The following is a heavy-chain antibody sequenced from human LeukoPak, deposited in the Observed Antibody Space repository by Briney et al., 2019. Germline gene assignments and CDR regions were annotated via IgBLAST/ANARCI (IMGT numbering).Heavy chain of an antibody. CDR3: AKADDDSPGYTNYFDY. J-gene: IGHJ4*02. CDR2: ISGSGAGT. CDR1: GFTFSSYA. Sequence: AGGSLGLSCAASGFTFSSYAMGWVRQAPGKGLEWVSSISGSGAGTYYADSVKGRCTISRDNSKNTLFLQMNSLRAEDTAVYYCAKADDDSPGYTNYFDYWGQGTLVTVSS. D-gene: IGHD3-22*01. V-gene: IGHV3-23*01.